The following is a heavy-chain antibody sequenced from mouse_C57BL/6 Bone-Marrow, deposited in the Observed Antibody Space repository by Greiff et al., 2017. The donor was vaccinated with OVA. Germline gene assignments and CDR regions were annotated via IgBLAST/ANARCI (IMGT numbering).Heavy chain of an antibody. D-gene: IGHD5-1-1*01. CDR2: ISSGGSYT. Sequence: EVKLMESGGDLVKPGGSLKLSCAASGFTFSSYGMSWVRQTPDKRLEWVATISSGGSYTYYPDSVKGRFTISRDNAKNTLYLQMSSLKSEDTAMYYCARDTEPFDYWGQGTTLTVSS. V-gene: IGHV5-6*01. CDR3: ARDTEPFDY. CDR1: GFTFSSYG. J-gene: IGHJ2*01.